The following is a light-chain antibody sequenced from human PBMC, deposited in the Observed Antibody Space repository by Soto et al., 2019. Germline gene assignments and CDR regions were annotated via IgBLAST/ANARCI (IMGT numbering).Light chain of an antibody. CDR2: EVN. V-gene: IGLV2-14*01. CDR1: SSDVGGYKY. J-gene: IGLJ3*02. CDR3: SSFTSSSTWG. Sequence: QSALTQPASVSGSPGQTITISCTGTSSDVGGYKYVSWYQQHPGKAPKLMIYEVNNRPSGVSSRFSGSKSGNTASLTISGLQAEDEADYYCSSFTSSSTWGFGGGTKLTVL.